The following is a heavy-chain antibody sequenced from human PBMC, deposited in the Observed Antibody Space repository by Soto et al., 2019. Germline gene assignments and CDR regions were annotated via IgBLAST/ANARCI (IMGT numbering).Heavy chain of an antibody. Sequence: ASVKVSCEASGYTFTGYYMHWVRQAPGQGLEWMGWINPNSGGTNYAQKFQGWVTMTNMDPVDTATYYCAHLRGYCSGGSCYPPTDYFDYWGQGTLVTVSS. D-gene: IGHD2-15*01. CDR1: GYTFTGYY. CDR3: PPTDYFDY. V-gene: IGHV1-2*04. J-gene: IGHJ4*02. CDR2: INPNSGGT.